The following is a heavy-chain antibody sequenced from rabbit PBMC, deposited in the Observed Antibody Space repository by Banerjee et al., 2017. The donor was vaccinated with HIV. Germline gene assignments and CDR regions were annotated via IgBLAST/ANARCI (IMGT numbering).Heavy chain of an antibody. Sequence: QSLEESGGDLVKPGASLTLTCTASGFSFSSSYYMCWVRQAPGKGLEWIACIYDGRTSNTYYASWAKGRFTISKTSSTTVTLQMTSLTAADTATYFCARDDSSGWTQLDLWGPGT. CDR3: ARDDSSGWTQLDL. CDR2: IYDGRTSNT. J-gene: IGHJ3*01. D-gene: IGHD4-1*01. CDR1: GFSFSSSYY. V-gene: IGHV1S40*01.